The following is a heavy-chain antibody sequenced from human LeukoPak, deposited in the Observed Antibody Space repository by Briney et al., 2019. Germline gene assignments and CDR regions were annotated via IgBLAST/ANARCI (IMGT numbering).Heavy chain of an antibody. CDR3: VRDWEGFNFDI. J-gene: IGHJ3*02. D-gene: IGHD1-26*01. CDR2: VYNSGST. Sequence: SETLSLTCTVSGGSVSSYYWSLVRQPPGEGLEWIAYVYNSGSTNYNPSLKSRVTISVDRSTNQFSLKMNSVTAADTAVYYCVRDWEGFNFDIWGQGTMVTVSS. CDR1: GGSVSSYY. V-gene: IGHV4-59*02.